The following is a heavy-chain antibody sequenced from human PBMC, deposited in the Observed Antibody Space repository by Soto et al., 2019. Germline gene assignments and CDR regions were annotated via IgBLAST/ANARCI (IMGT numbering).Heavy chain of an antibody. D-gene: IGHD6-19*01. Sequence: PGGSLRLSCAASGFTFSSYSMNWVRQAPGKGLEWVSSISGSSSYIYYADSVKGRFTISRDNAKNSLYLQMNSLRAEDTAVYYCARVRTVAGLDYWGQGTLVTVSS. V-gene: IGHV3-21*01. CDR3: ARVRTVAGLDY. CDR2: ISGSSSYI. J-gene: IGHJ4*02. CDR1: GFTFSSYS.